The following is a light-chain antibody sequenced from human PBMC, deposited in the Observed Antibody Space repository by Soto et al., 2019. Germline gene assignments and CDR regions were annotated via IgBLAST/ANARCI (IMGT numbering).Light chain of an antibody. CDR3: QSYDRSLSALYV. Sequence: QSVLTQPPSVSGAPGQRVTISCTGSSSNIGAHYDVHWYQQLPGTAPKLLIFGNNNRPSGVPDRFSGSKSGSSASLAITGLQAEDEADYYCQSYDRSLSALYVFGTGTKLTVL. CDR2: GNN. J-gene: IGLJ1*01. V-gene: IGLV1-40*01. CDR1: SSNIGAHYD.